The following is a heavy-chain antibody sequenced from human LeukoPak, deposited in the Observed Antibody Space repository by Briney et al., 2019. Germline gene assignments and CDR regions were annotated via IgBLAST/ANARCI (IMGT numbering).Heavy chain of an antibody. CDR3: ARAAIPYGDYDY. Sequence: SETLSLTCTVSGGSISSGDYYWSWIRQPPGKGLEWIGYIYNSGSTYYNPSLKRRVTMSVDTSKNQFSLKLSSVTAADTAVYYCARAAIPYGDYDYRGQGTLVTVSS. V-gene: IGHV4-30-4*08. CDR2: IYNSGST. D-gene: IGHD4-17*01. CDR1: GGSISSGDYY. J-gene: IGHJ4*02.